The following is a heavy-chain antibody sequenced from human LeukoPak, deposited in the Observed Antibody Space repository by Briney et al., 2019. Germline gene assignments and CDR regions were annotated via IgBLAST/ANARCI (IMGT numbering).Heavy chain of an antibody. D-gene: IGHD4-11*01. CDR3: ARDPPASTVTTGG. CDR2: IYYSGST. Sequence: PSETLSLTCTVSGGSISSSSYYWGWIRQPPGKGLEWIGSIYYSGSTYYNPSLKSRVTISVDTSKNRFSLKLSSVTAADPAVYYWARDPPASTVTTGGGGQEPLVTVPS. J-gene: IGHJ4*02. V-gene: IGHV4-39*07. CDR1: GGSISSSSYY.